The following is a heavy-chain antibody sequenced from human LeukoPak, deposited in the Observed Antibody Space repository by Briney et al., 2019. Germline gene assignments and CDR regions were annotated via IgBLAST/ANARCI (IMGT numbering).Heavy chain of an antibody. V-gene: IGHV4-61*02. D-gene: IGHD4-17*01. J-gene: IGHJ4*02. CDR2: IYTSGST. CDR3: ARDSDYGDYYFDY. CDR1: GGSISSGSYY. Sequence: PSETLSPTCTVSGGSISSGSYYWSWIRQPAGKGLEWIGRIYTSGSTNYSPSLKSRVTMSVDTSKNQFSLKLSSVTAADTAVYYCARDSDYGDYYFDYWGQGTLVTASS.